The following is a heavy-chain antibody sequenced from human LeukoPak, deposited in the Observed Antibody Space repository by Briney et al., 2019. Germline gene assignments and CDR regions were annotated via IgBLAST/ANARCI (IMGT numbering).Heavy chain of an antibody. J-gene: IGHJ6*02. CDR1: GFTFSSYA. CDR3: ERELHYDILTGTTEARGYYYYGMDV. Sequence: PGGSLRLSCAASGFTFSSYAMHWVRQAPGKGLEWVAVISYDGSNKYYADSVKGRFTISRDNSKNTLYLQMNSLRAEDTAVYYCERELHYDILTGTTEARGYYYYGMDVWGQGTTVTVSS. D-gene: IGHD3-9*01. CDR2: ISYDGSNK. V-gene: IGHV3-30-3*01.